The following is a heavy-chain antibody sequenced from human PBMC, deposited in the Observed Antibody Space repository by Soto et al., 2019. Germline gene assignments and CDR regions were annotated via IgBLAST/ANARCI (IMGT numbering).Heavy chain of an antibody. D-gene: IGHD5-18*01. V-gene: IGHV3-30-3*01. CDR2: ISYDGANK. Sequence: QVQLVESGGGVVQPGRSLRLSCAASGFTFSTYAIRWVRQAPGKGLEWVAVISYDGANKYYADSVRGRFTISRDNSKNTLFLQMSSLRAEDTAVYYCAKDGGGYNYGYVMLDKYYYGMDVWGQGTTVTVSS. CDR3: AKDGGGYNYGYVMLDKYYYGMDV. CDR1: GFTFSTYA. J-gene: IGHJ6*02.